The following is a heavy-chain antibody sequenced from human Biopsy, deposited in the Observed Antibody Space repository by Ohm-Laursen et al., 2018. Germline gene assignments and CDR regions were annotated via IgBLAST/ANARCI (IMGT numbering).Heavy chain of an antibody. V-gene: IGHV1-46*01. D-gene: IGHD5-24*01. Sequence: ASVKVSCKASGNTFATYHIHWVRQAPGQGLEWMGVISHSGATTSFSQKFQGRITMTRDTSTGTVYMDLNSLGSEDTAVYYCARAGVGSDGTDSYYYGMDVWGPGTTVTVSS. CDR2: ISHSGATT. J-gene: IGHJ6*02. CDR1: GNTFATYH. CDR3: ARAGVGSDGTDSYYYGMDV.